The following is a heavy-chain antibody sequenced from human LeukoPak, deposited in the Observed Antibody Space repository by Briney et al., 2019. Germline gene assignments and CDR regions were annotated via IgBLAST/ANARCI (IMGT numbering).Heavy chain of an antibody. J-gene: IGHJ4*02. CDR3: ARTSQYYYDSSGYYFFDY. V-gene: IGHV4-4*07. CDR1: GGSISSYY. Sequence: PSETLSLTCTVSGGSISSYYWSWIRQPAGKGLEWIGRIYTSGSTNYNPSLKSRVTMSVDTSKNQFSLKLSSVTDADTAVYYCARTSQYYYDSSGYYFFDYWGQGTLVTVSS. CDR2: IYTSGST. D-gene: IGHD3-22*01.